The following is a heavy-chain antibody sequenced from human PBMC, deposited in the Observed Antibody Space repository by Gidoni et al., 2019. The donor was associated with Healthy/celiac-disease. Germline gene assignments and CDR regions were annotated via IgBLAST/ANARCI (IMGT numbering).Heavy chain of an antibody. D-gene: IGHD4-17*01. V-gene: IGHV3-11*01. Sequence: QVQLVESGGGLVKPGGSLRLSCAASGCTFSHYYMSWIRQAPGKGLEWVSYISSSGSTIYYADSVKGRFTISRDNAKNSLYLQMNSLRAEDTAVYYCARDNYGDYVVAPPPIDYWGQGTLVTVSS. CDR1: GCTFSHYY. J-gene: IGHJ4*02. CDR2: ISSSGSTI. CDR3: ARDNYGDYVVAPPPIDY.